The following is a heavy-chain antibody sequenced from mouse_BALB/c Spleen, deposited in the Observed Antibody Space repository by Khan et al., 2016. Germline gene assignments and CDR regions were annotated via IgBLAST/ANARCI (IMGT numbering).Heavy chain of an antibody. J-gene: IGHJ2*01. Sequence: QIQLVQSGPELKKPGETVRISCKASGYTFTTAGMQWVQKMPGKGLKWIGWINTHSGVPKYAEDFKGRFAFSLETSASTAYLQIRNLKNEDTATXFRAGTGGNYGYFDYWGQGTPLTVSS. CDR1: GYTFTTAG. CDR3: AGTGGNYGYFDY. D-gene: IGHD2-1*01. V-gene: IGHV9-4*02. CDR2: INTHSGVP.